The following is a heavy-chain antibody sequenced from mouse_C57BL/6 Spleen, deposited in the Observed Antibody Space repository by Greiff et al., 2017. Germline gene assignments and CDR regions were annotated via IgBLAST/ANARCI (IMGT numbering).Heavy chain of an antibody. CDR1: GFNIKDDY. J-gene: IGHJ4*01. V-gene: IGHV14-4*01. D-gene: IGHD2-4*01. Sequence: VQLQQSGAELVRPGASVKLSCTASGFNIKDDYMHWVKQRPEQGLEWIGWIYPENGDTEYASKFQGKATITADTSSNTAYLQLSSLTSEDTAVYDCTTELGDYAYAMDYWGQGTSVTVSS. CDR2: IYPENGDT. CDR3: TTELGDYAYAMDY.